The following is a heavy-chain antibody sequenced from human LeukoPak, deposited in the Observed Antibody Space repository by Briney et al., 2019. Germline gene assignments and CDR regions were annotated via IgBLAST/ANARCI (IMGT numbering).Heavy chain of an antibody. CDR1: GGTFSSYA. J-gene: IGHJ3*02. Sequence: SVKVSCKASGGTFSSYAISWVRQAPGQGLEWRGGIIPIFGTANYAQKFQGRVTITADESTSTAYMELSSLRSEDTAVYYCARGGIAVASAFDIWGQGTMVTVSS. V-gene: IGHV1-69*13. CDR3: ARGGIAVASAFDI. D-gene: IGHD6-19*01. CDR2: IIPIFGTA.